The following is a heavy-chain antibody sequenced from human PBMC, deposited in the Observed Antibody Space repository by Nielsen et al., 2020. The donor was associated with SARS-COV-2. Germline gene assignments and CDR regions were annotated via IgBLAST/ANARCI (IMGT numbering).Heavy chain of an antibody. CDR2: INWNGGST. Sequence: ESLKISCAASGFTFDDYGMSWVRQAPGKGLEWVSGINWNGGSTGYADSVKGRFTISRDNAKNSLYLQMNSLRAEDTAVYYCARLGSSSWYFDYWGQGTLVTVSS. J-gene: IGHJ4*02. V-gene: IGHV3-20*04. D-gene: IGHD6-13*01. CDR3: ARLGSSSWYFDY. CDR1: GFTFDDYG.